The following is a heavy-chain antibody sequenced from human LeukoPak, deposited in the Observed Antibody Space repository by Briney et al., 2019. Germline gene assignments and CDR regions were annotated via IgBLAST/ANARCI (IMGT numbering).Heavy chain of an antibody. J-gene: IGHJ3*02. CDR2: TYYSGST. V-gene: IGHV4-59*01. CDR1: GGSTSNYY. D-gene: IGHD6-6*01. Sequence: SETLSLTCTVSGGSTSNYYWSWIRQPPGKELEWIGYTYYSGSTNYNPSLKSRITISLNTSKNQFSLKMSSVTAADTAVYYCARISARGNGFDIWGQGTMVTVSS. CDR3: ARISARGNGFDI.